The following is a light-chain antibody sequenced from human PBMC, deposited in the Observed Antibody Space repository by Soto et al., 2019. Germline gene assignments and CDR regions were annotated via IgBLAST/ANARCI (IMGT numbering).Light chain of an antibody. J-gene: IGLJ1*01. V-gene: IGLV2-11*01. CDR1: RSDVGVYNY. Sequence: QSALAQPRSVSASPGQSVTLSCTGSRSDVGVYNYVSWYQQHPGKAPKLMIYDLSKRPSGVPGRLSGSKSGNTASLTISGLQADDEADYYCSSYAGSNRVFGTGTKVTVL. CDR3: SSYAGSNRV. CDR2: DLS.